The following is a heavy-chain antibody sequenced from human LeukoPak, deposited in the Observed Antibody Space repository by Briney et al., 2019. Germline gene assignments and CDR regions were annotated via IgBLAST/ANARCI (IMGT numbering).Heavy chain of an antibody. CDR1: GFTFSNVV. Sequence: GGSLRLSCAASGFTFSNVVMSWVRQAPGKGLQWVSAIEGSGTTYYADSVRGRFTISRDNSKNTLSLQMNSLRPDDTAVYYCATGTYYEDVLDYWGQGTLVTVSS. CDR2: IEGSGTT. CDR3: ATGTYYEDVLDY. D-gene: IGHD1-26*01. V-gene: IGHV3-23*01. J-gene: IGHJ4*02.